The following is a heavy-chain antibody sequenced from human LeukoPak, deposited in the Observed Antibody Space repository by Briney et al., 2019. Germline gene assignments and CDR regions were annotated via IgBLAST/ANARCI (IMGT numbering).Heavy chain of an antibody. CDR1: GGSISSSNW. CDR2: IYHSGST. D-gene: IGHD4-23*01. J-gene: IGHJ4*02. V-gene: IGHV4-4*02. CDR3: ARHRPLGYGGNSGTYDY. Sequence: SETLSLTCAVSGGSISSSNWWSWVRQPPGKGLEWIGEIYHSGSTNYNPSLKSRVTISVDTSKNQFSLKLSSVTAADTAVYYCARHRPLGYGGNSGTYDYWGQGTLVTVSS.